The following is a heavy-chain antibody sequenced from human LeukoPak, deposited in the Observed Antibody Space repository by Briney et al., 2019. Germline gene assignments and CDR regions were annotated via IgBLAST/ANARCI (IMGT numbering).Heavy chain of an antibody. CDR2: INHSGST. J-gene: IGHJ2*01. Sequence: PSETLSLTCAVYGGSFSGYYWSWIRQPPGKGLEWIGEINHSGSTNYNPSLKSRVTISVDTSKNQFSLKLSSVTAADTAVYYCARGSIVGATPHDLWGRGTLVTVSS. D-gene: IGHD1-26*01. V-gene: IGHV4-34*01. CDR3: ARGSIVGATPHDL. CDR1: GGSFSGYY.